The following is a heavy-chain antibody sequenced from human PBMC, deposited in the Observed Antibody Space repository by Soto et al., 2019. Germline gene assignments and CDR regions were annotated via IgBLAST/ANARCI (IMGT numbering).Heavy chain of an antibody. V-gene: IGHV3-23*01. CDR2: ISGSGGST. Sequence: GWSLRLSCATSGFTCSIYAMSLVVQAPGKGLDRVSAISGSGGSTYYADSVKGRFTISRDNSKNTLYLQMNSLRAEDTAVYYCAKFGLRFLEWLLWFDYWGQGTLVTVSS. CDR1: GFTCSIYA. J-gene: IGHJ4*02. CDR3: AKFGLRFLEWLLWFDY. D-gene: IGHD3-3*01.